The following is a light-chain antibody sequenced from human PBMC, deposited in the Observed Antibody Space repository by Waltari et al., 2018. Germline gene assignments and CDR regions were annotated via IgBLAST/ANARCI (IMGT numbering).Light chain of an antibody. Sequence: QTVVTQEPSLTVSPGGAVTLTCASSAGAVTSGNYPNWIQQKPGQVPRSLIHSTTNRHSWTPARFSGSVLGGKAALTLSGGQPEDEAEYYCLLYDGSDQVFGGGTKLTVL. CDR2: STT. CDR3: LLYDGSDQV. J-gene: IGLJ3*02. V-gene: IGLV7-43*01. CDR1: AGAVTSGNY.